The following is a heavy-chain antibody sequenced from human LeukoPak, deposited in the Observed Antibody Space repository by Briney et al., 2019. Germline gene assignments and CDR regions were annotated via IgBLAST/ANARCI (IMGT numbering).Heavy chain of an antibody. CDR1: VYTFTSYD. CDR2: MNPKSGNT. CDR3: ARVTGSIDY. J-gene: IGHJ4*02. D-gene: IGHD1-26*01. Sequence: GASVKVSCKASVYTFTSYDINWVRQATGQGLEWMGWMNPKSGNTGFAQKFQGRVTMTRDTSISTAYMELGSLRSEDTAVYYCARVTGSIDYWGQGTLVPVSS. V-gene: IGHV1-8*01.